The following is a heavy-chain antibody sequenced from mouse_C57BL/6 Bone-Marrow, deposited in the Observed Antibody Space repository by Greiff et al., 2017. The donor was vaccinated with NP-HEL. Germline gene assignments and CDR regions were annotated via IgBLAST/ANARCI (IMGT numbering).Heavy chain of an antibody. V-gene: IGHV1-15*01. Sequence: QVQLKESGAELVRPGASVTLSCKASGYTFTDYEMHWVKQTPVQGLEWIGAIDPETGGTAYNQKFKGKAILTADKSSSTAYMELRSLTSEDSAVYYCTRDFPLAYWGQGTLVTVSA. CDR1: GYTFTDYE. CDR3: TRDFPLAY. CDR2: IDPETGGT. J-gene: IGHJ3*01.